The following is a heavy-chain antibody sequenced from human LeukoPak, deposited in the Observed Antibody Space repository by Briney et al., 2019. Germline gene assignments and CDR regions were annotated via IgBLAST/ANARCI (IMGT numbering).Heavy chain of an antibody. CDR1: GFTFSSYS. J-gene: IGHJ5*02. V-gene: IGHV3-30*02. D-gene: IGHD6-13*01. CDR2: IRYDGSNK. Sequence: GGSLRLSCAASGFTFSSYSINWVRQAPGKGLEWVAFIRYDGSNKYYADSVKGRFTISRDNSKNTLYLQMNSLRAEDTAVYYCAKDRGYSKYNWFDPWGQGTLVTVSS. CDR3: AKDRGYSKYNWFDP.